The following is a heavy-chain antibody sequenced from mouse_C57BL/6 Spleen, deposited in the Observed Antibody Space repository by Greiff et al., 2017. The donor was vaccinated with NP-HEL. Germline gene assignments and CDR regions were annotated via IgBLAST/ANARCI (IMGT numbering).Heavy chain of an antibody. Sequence: QVQLKESGPGLVAPSQSLSITCTVSGFSLTSYGVSWVRQPPGKGLEWLGVIWGDGSTNYHSALISRLSLSKDNSKSQVFLKLNRLQTDDTATYYCAKPALYYYGSSWYFDVWGTGTTVTVSS. J-gene: IGHJ1*03. V-gene: IGHV2-3*01. CDR3: AKPALYYYGSSWYFDV. D-gene: IGHD1-1*01. CDR1: GFSLTSYG. CDR2: IWGDGST.